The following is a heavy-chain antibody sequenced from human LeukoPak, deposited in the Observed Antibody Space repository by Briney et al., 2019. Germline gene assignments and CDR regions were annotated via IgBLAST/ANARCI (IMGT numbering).Heavy chain of an antibody. Sequence: ASVTVSCTPSVYTFTSYDINWVRQATGQGREWMGWMNPNSGNTGYAQKFQGRVTMTRNTSISTAYMELSSLRSEDTAVYYCARGSPREDIDYWGQGTLVTVSS. D-gene: IGHD2-15*01. J-gene: IGHJ4*02. CDR2: MNPNSGNT. V-gene: IGHV1-8*01. CDR1: VYTFTSYD. CDR3: ARGSPREDIDY.